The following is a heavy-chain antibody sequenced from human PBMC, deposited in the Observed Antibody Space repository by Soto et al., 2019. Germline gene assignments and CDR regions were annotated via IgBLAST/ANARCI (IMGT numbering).Heavy chain of an antibody. Sequence: GSLRLSGAASVFTGSSYSMSWVRQAPGKGLEWVATIKEGGIEKYYVESVKGRFTVSRDNANNSLYLQMNSLRAEDTAVYYCAKVAFRGFDYWGQGTLVTVSS. J-gene: IGHJ4*02. CDR2: IKEGGIEK. V-gene: IGHV3-7*01. CDR3: AKVAFRGFDY. CDR1: VFTGSSYS. D-gene: IGHD3-10*01.